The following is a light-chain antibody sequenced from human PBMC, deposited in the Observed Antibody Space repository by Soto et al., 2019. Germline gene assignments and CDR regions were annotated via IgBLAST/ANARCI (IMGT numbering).Light chain of an antibody. CDR2: DAS. Sequence: RLTQSPSSLSASVGDTDTISCRASQDIYTYLAWYQQKPGKAPTLLIFDASSLHHWVPPRFAGSGSGSEFTLTINRLQADDFSTYYCQHYTLYSAPVGQGTRV. CDR3: QHYTLYSAP. J-gene: IGKJ5*01. V-gene: IGKV1-5*01. CDR1: QDIYTY.